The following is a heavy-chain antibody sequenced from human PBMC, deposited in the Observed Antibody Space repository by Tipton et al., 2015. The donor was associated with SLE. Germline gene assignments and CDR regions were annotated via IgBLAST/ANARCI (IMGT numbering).Heavy chain of an antibody. CDR1: GVSISNYY. Sequence: TLSLTCYVTGVSISNYYWTWIRQSPGKGLEWIGNVYKNYNPSLESRVTISVDTSKNQFSLKLSSVTAADTAVYYCARLYYDILTGSSRDWYFDYWGQGVLVTVSS. CDR2: VYKN. V-gene: IGHV4-59*12. D-gene: IGHD3-9*01. J-gene: IGHJ4*02. CDR3: ARLYYDILTGSSRDWYFDY.